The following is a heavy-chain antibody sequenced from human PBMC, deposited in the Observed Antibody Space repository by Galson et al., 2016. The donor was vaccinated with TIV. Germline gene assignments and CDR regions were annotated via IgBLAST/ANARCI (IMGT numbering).Heavy chain of an antibody. CDR3: ARDTGSGYSSGWPPFDF. V-gene: IGHV1-46*03. J-gene: IGHJ4*02. CDR1: GYTFTDNY. D-gene: IGHD6-25*01. Sequence: SVKVSCKASGYTFTDNYIHWVRQAPGQGLEWMGVITPGGAGTFYAQKFQGRVTMTADTSTRTVYMEINSLRSEDAAMYFCARDTGSGYSSGWPPFDFWGQGTLVTVSS. CDR2: ITPGGAGT.